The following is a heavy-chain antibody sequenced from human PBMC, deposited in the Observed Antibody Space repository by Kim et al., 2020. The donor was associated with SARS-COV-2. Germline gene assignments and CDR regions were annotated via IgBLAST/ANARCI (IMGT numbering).Heavy chain of an antibody. V-gene: IGHV3-74*01. J-gene: IGHJ4*02. CDR3: ARASEGSYAY. Sequence: STTYADSVKGRFTISRDNAKNTLYLQMNSLRAEDTAVYYCARASEGSYAYWAQGTLVTVSS. CDR2: ST. D-gene: IGHD5-18*01.